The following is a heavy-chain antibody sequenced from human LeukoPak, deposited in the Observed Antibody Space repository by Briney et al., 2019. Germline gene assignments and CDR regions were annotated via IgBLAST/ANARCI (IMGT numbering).Heavy chain of an antibody. D-gene: IGHD3-22*01. J-gene: IGHJ4*02. Sequence: SVKVSCKASGGTFSSYAISWVRQAPGQGLEWMGGIIPIFGTANYAQKFQGRVTITADESTSTAYMELSSLRSEDTAVYYCARDRGFYDSSGYPFDYWGQGTLVTVSS. CDR2: IIPIFGTA. V-gene: IGHV1-69*01. CDR3: ARDRGFYDSSGYPFDY. CDR1: GGTFSSYA.